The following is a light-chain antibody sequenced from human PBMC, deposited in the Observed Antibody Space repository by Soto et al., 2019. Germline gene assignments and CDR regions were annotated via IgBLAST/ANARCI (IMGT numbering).Light chain of an antibody. Sequence: SYELAQPPSVSVAPGQTASITCWGNNIGSKSVHWYQQKPGQAPVLVVYDDSDRPSGIPERFSGSNSGNTATLTISRVEAGDEADYFCQVWDNSSDPLYVFGTGTKVTVL. CDR3: QVWDNSSDPLYV. CDR1: NIGSKS. CDR2: DDS. V-gene: IGLV3-21*02. J-gene: IGLJ1*01.